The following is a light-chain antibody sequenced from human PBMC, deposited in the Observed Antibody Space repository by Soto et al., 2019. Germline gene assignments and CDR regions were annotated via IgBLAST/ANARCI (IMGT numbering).Light chain of an antibody. CDR1: SSNIGAGYD. CDR2: GNS. V-gene: IGLV1-40*01. Sequence: QSVLTQPPSVSGAPGQRVTISCTASSSNIGAGYDVHWYQQLPGTVPKLLIYGNSNRPSGVPDRFSVSKSGTSASLAITGLQAEDEADYYCQSYDSSLSGWVFGGGTKLNVL. J-gene: IGLJ3*02. CDR3: QSYDSSLSGWV.